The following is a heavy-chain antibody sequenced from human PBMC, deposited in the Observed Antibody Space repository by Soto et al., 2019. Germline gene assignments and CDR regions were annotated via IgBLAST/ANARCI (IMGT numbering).Heavy chain of an antibody. V-gene: IGHV1-3*01. CDR2: INAGVDGT. CDR1: GFTSLSYA. Sequence: QVELVQSGPEMMQPGASVKVSCKASGFTSLSYAFHWVRQAPGQGPQWLGWINAGVDGTIYSQRYQGRLKITGVSSANIVYLEVNTLTNEDTAVYYCAREVQGVTSFDYWGQGTLVAVSS. J-gene: IGHJ4*02. D-gene: IGHD3-10*01. CDR3: AREVQGVTSFDY.